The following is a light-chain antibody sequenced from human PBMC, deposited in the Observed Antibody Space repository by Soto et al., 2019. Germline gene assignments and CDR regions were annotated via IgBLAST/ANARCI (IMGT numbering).Light chain of an antibody. V-gene: IGKV3-20*01. Sequence: IVLTQSPGTLSLSPGERATLSCRASQSVGRRYLAWYQQKPGQAPMLLIYDTSERASDIPDRFSGSGSGTDFTLTISRLVPEDFAVYYCQYQGTFGGGTKVENK. CDR2: DTS. CDR3: QYQGT. J-gene: IGKJ4*01. CDR1: QSVGRRY.